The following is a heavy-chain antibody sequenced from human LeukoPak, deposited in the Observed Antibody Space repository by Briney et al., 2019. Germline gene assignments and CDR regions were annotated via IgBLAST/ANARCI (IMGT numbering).Heavy chain of an antibody. J-gene: IGHJ6*02. Sequence: GGSLRLSCAASGFTFSNAWMSWVRQAPGKGLEWVGRIKSKTDGGTTDYAAPVKGRFTISRDDSKNTLYLQMNSLKTEDTAVYYCTTDLYRGFWSGNSYYYYGMDVWGQGTTVTVSS. CDR3: TTDLYRGFWSGNSYYYYGMDV. D-gene: IGHD3-3*01. V-gene: IGHV3-15*01. CDR2: IKSKTDGGTT. CDR1: GFTFSNAW.